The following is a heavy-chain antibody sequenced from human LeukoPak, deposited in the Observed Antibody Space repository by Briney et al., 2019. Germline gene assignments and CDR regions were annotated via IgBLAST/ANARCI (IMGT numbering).Heavy chain of an antibody. CDR3: AKDRASGSGSYSYRGFDY. J-gene: IGHJ4*02. CDR2: ISGSGDYT. Sequence: GGSLRLSCTASGFTFSNYAMSWVRQAPGRGLEWVSAISGSGDYTNYADSVKGRFTISRDNSKNTLYLQMNSLRAEDTAVYYCAKDRASGSGSYSYRGFDYWGQGTLVTVSS. V-gene: IGHV3-23*01. D-gene: IGHD6-19*01. CDR1: GFTFSNYA.